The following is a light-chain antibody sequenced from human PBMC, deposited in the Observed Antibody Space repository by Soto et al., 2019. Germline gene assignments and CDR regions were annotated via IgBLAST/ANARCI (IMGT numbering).Light chain of an antibody. CDR1: SSDVGGYNY. Sequence: QSALTQPRSVSGSPGQSVTISCTGTSSDVGGYNYVSWYQQHPGKAPRVMIYDVSKRPSGVPDRFSGSKSGNTASLTISGIQAEDEADYYRCSSAGSYTWVFGGGTKLTVL. V-gene: IGLV2-11*01. CDR3: CSSAGSYTWV. J-gene: IGLJ2*01. CDR2: DVS.